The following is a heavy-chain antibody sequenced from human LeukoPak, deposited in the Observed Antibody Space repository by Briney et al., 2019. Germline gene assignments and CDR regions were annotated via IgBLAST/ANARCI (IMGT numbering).Heavy chain of an antibody. Sequence: SEALSLTCTVSGGSISSYYWSWIRQPPGKGLEWIGYIYYSGSTNYNPSLKSRVTISVDTSKNQFSLKLSSVTAADTAVYYCARGGGFWSGYYLDYWGQGTLVTVSS. D-gene: IGHD3-3*01. CDR2: IYYSGST. J-gene: IGHJ4*02. CDR1: GGSISSYY. CDR3: ARGGGFWSGYYLDY. V-gene: IGHV4-59*01.